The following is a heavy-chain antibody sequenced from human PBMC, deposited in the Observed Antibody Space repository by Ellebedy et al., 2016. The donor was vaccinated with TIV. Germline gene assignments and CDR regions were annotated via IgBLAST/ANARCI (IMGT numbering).Heavy chain of an antibody. CDR1: GGSISSSSYY. CDR2: IYYSGST. V-gene: IGHV4-39*01. CDR3: AEGRSGWYYFDY. J-gene: IGHJ4*02. Sequence: GSLRLSCTVSGGSISSSSYYWGWIRQPPGKGLEWIASIYYSGSTYYNPSLKSRVTISVDTSKNQFSLRLSSVTVADTAVYYCAEGRSGWYYFDYWGQGTPVTVSS. D-gene: IGHD6-19*01.